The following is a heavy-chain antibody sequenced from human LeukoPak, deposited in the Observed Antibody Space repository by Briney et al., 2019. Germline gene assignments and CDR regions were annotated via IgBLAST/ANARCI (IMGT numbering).Heavy chain of an antibody. J-gene: IGHJ4*02. CDR3: ARDHPYDFWSGYHGDYFDY. CDR1: GFIFSSYS. D-gene: IGHD3-3*01. V-gene: IGHV3-21*01. Sequence: PGGSLRLSCAASGFIFSSYSMNWVRQAPGKGLEWVSSISSSSSYIYYADSVKGRFTISRDNAKNSLYLQMNSLRAEDTAVYYCARDHPYDFWSGYHGDYFDYWGQGTLVTVSS. CDR2: ISSSSSYI.